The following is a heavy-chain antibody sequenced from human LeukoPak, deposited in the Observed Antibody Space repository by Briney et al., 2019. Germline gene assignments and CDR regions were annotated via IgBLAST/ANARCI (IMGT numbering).Heavy chain of an antibody. V-gene: IGHV1-46*01. D-gene: IGHD2-21*02. CDR1: GYTFTSYY. CDR3: ARATWDCGGDCSYYYYYMDI. CDR2: INPSGGST. J-gene: IGHJ6*03. Sequence: ASVKVSCKASGYTFTSYYMHWVRQAPGQGLEWMGIINPSGGSTSYAQKFQGRVTMTRDMSTSTVYMELSSLRSEDTAVYYCARATWDCGGDCSYYYYYMDIWGKGTTVTVSS.